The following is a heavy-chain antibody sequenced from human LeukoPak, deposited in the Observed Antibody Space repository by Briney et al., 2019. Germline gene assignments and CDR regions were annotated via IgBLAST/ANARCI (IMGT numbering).Heavy chain of an antibody. D-gene: IGHD6-6*01. CDR1: GGSISSYY. J-gene: IGHJ4*02. V-gene: IGHV4-59*01. Sequence: SETLSLTCTVSGGSISSYYWSWIRQPAGKGLEWIGYIYYSGSTNYNPSLKSRVTISVDTSKNQFSLKLSSVTAADTAVYYCAREGPRSSYFDYWGQGTLVTVSS. CDR3: AREGPRSSYFDY. CDR2: IYYSGST.